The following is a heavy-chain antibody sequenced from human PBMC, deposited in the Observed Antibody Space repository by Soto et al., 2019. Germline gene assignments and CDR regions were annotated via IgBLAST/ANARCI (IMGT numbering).Heavy chain of an antibody. CDR2: ISYDGSNK. CDR1: GFTFSSYA. V-gene: IGHV3-30-3*01. Sequence: QVQLVESGGGVVQPGRSLRLSCAASGFTFSSYAMHWVRQAPGKGLEWVAVISYDGSNKYYADSVKGRFTISRDNSKNTLYLQMNSLRAEDTAVYYCARGELHDYWGQGTLVTVSS. D-gene: IGHD1-7*01. J-gene: IGHJ4*02. CDR3: ARGELHDY.